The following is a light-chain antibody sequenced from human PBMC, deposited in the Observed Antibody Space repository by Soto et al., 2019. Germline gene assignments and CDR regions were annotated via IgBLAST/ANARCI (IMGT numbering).Light chain of an antibody. CDR2: RNN. J-gene: IGLJ2*01. V-gene: IGLV1-47*01. CDR3: AAWDDSLSDVV. CDR1: SSNIGSNY. Sequence: QSVLTQPPSASGTPGQRVTISCSGSSSNIGSNYVFWYQHLPGTAPKLLIYRNNQRPSGVPDRFSGSNSGTSASLAISGLRSEDETDYYCAAWDDSLSDVVFGGGTKVTVL.